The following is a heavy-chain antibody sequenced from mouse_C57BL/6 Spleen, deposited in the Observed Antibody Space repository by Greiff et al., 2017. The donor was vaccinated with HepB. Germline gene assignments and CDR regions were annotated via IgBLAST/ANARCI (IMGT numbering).Heavy chain of an antibody. CDR3: ARVYDYDEGFAY. J-gene: IGHJ3*01. CDR2: INYDGSST. Sequence: EVQVVESEGGLVQPGSSMKLSCTASGFTFSDYYMAWVRQVPEKGLEWVANINYDGSSTYYLDSLKSRFIISRDNAKNILYLQMSSLKSEDTATYYCARVYDYDEGFAYWGQGTLVTVSA. D-gene: IGHD2-4*01. CDR1: GFTFSDYY. V-gene: IGHV5-16*01.